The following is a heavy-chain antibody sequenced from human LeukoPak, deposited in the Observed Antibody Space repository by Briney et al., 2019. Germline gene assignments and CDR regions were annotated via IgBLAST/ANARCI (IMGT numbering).Heavy chain of an antibody. CDR1: GFTVSGNY. CDR3: ARVNSGWYLDY. CDR2: IYSGGNR. V-gene: IGHV3-53*05. Sequence: GGPLRLSCAASGFTVSGNYMSWVRQAPGKGLEWVSVIYSGGNRYYADSVKGRFTISRDNSKNTLYLQMNSLRAKDTAVYYCARVNSGWYLDYWGQGTLVTVSS. D-gene: IGHD6-19*01. J-gene: IGHJ4*02.